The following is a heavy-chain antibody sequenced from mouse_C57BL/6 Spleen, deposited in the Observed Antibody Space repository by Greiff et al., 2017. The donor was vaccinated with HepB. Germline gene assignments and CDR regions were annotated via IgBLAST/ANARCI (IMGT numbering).Heavy chain of an antibody. D-gene: IGHD2-5*01. Sequence: VQRVESGAELAKPGASVKLSCKASGYTFTSYWMHWVKQRPGQGLEWIGYINPSSGYTKYNQKFKDKATLTADKSSSTAYMQLSSLTYEDSAVYYCARKANYSNYRFAYWGQGTLVTVSA. CDR1: GYTFTSYW. V-gene: IGHV1-7*01. CDR3: ARKANYSNYRFAY. CDR2: INPSSGYT. J-gene: IGHJ3*01.